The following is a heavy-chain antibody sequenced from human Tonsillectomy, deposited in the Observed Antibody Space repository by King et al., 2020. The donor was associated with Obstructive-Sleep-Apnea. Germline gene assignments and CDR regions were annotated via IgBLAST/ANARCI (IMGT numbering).Heavy chain of an antibody. CDR2: IKSKTDGGTT. V-gene: IGHV3-15*01. CDR3: AASRVRSGNYFGAFDI. CDR1: GFTLSNAW. J-gene: IGHJ3*02. D-gene: IGHD1-26*01. Sequence: VQLVESGGGFVKPGESLRVSCAASGFTLSNAWMSWVRQAPGKGLEWGGRIKSKTDGGTTDFAALVKGRFTISRDDSGNTLYLQMNSLEAEDTAVYYCAASRVRSGNYFGAFDIWGQGTMVTVSS.